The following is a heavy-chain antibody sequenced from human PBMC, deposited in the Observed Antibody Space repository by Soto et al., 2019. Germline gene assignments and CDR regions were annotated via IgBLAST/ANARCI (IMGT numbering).Heavy chain of an antibody. V-gene: IGHV1-69*02. CDR1: GGTVSAYT. D-gene: IGHD6-6*01. J-gene: IGHJ4*02. CDR3: ARENGTSSLDY. CDR2: IISILDIP. Sequence: QVQLVQSGAEVKKPGSSVKVSCEASGGTVSAYTINWVRQAPGQGLEWMGRIISILDIPNYAQKFQGRLTIIADTSTSTTYMELRNLRSEDTATYYCARENGTSSLDYWGQGTLLTVSS.